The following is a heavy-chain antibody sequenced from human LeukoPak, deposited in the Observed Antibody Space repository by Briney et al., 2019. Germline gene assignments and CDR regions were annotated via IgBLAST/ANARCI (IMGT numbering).Heavy chain of an antibody. CDR1: GGSISGRSYY. Sequence: PSETLSLTCTVSGGSISGRSYYWGWIRQPPGKGLEWIGSIYYSGSTYYNPSLKSRVTISVDTSKNQFSLKLSSVTAADTAVYYCARVEYYYDSSGPLGMDVWGQGTTVTVSS. J-gene: IGHJ6*02. V-gene: IGHV4-39*07. D-gene: IGHD3-22*01. CDR3: ARVEYYYDSSGPLGMDV. CDR2: IYYSGST.